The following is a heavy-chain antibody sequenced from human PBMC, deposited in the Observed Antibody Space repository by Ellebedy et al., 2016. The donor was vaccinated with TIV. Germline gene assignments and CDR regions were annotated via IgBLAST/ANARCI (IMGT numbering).Heavy chain of an antibody. V-gene: IGHV3-23*01. J-gene: IGHJ4*02. CDR2: ISGSGRST. D-gene: IGHD6-13*01. CDR1: GFDFDTYG. CDR3: AKSLIAAPDALTPRFDY. Sequence: GGSLRLXCETSGFDFDTYGLNWVRQAPGKGLEWVSAISGSGRSTYYADSVKGRFTISRDNSKNTLYLQMNSLKAEDTAIYYCAKSLIAAPDALTPRFDYWGQGTLVTVSS.